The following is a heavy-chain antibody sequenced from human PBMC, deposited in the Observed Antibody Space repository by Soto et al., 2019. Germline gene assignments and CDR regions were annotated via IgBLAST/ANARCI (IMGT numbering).Heavy chain of an antibody. Sequence: VGSLRLSCAASGFTFTTYAISWVRQAPGKGLEWVSAISGTGGTTYYTDSVKGRFTISRDNSKNTLFLHMNSLRAEDSAVYYCAKSGGTYYGPNYFDYWGQGTLVTVSS. CDR1: GFTFTTYA. CDR3: AKSGGTYYGPNYFDY. J-gene: IGHJ4*02. CDR2: ISGTGGTT. D-gene: IGHD1-26*01. V-gene: IGHV3-23*01.